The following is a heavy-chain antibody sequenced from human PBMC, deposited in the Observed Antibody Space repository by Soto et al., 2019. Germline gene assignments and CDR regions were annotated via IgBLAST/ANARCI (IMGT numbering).Heavy chain of an antibody. D-gene: IGHD3-10*01. Sequence: QVQLVQSGAEVKKPGASVKVSCKASGYTFTSYDINWVRQATGQGLEWMGWMNPNSGNTGYAQKFQGRVTMTRNTSTSTAYSELSSLRSEDTAVYYCAREGITMVRGVDYYGMDVWGQGTTVTVSS. CDR1: GYTFTSYD. CDR3: AREGITMVRGVDYYGMDV. J-gene: IGHJ6*02. CDR2: MNPNSGNT. V-gene: IGHV1-8*01.